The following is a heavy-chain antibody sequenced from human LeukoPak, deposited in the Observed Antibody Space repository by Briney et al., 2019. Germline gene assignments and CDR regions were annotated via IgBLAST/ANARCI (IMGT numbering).Heavy chain of an antibody. Sequence: GESLKIPCKGSGYSFTSYWIGWVRQMPGKGLEWMGIIYPGDSDTRYSPSFQGQVTISADKSISTAYLQWSSLKASDTAMYYCARQTAEYYYDSSGYYPLDYWGQGTLVTVSS. D-gene: IGHD3-22*01. CDR3: ARQTAEYYYDSSGYYPLDY. J-gene: IGHJ4*02. V-gene: IGHV5-51*01. CDR1: GYSFTSYW. CDR2: IYPGDSDT.